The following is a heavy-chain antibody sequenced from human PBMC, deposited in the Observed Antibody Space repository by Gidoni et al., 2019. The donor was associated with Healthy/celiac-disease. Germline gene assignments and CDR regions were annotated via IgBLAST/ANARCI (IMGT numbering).Heavy chain of an antibody. Sequence: EVQLVESGGGLVQPGGSLKLSCAASGFTFSGSAMNWVRQASGKGLEWVGRIRSKANSVATAYAASVKGRFTISRDDSKNTAYLQMNSLKTEDTAVYYCTRSGIVGANYFDYWGQGTLVTVSA. CDR2: IRSKANSVAT. V-gene: IGHV3-73*01. J-gene: IGHJ4*02. D-gene: IGHD1-26*01. CDR1: GFTFSGSA. CDR3: TRSGIVGANYFDY.